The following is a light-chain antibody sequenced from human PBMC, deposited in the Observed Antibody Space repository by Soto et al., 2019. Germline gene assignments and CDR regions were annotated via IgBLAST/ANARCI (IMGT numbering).Light chain of an antibody. CDR1: QSISSN. CDR3: QQYNNWPRAT. J-gene: IGKJ4*01. Sequence: VMTQSPATLSVSPGARATLSCRASQSISSNLAWYQQRPGQAPRLLMFRTSSRATGFPARFSGSGSGTEFNLTISSLQSEDFGVYYCQQYNNWPRATFGGGTKVDIK. V-gene: IGKV3-15*01. CDR2: RTS.